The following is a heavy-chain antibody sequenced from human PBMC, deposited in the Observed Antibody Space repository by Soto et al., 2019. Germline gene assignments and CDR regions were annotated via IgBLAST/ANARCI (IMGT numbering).Heavy chain of an antibody. D-gene: IGHD4-17*01. J-gene: IGHJ4*02. CDR2: MKSKRDGGTT. Sequence: EVQLVESGGGLVKPGGSLRLSCAASGFTFSNAWMSWVRQAPGKGLAWVGRMKSKRDGGTTEYAAPVKGRFTISRDDSKNTLYLQMYSLKTEDTAVYYCTTHGDLLVDYSGQGTLVTVSS. V-gene: IGHV3-15*01. CDR3: TTHGDLLVDY. CDR1: GFTFSNAW.